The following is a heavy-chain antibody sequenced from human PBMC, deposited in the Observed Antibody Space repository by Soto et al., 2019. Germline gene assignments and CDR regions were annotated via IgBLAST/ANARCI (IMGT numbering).Heavy chain of an antibody. D-gene: IGHD3-3*01. CDR1: GYDFKTNW. V-gene: IGHV5-51*01. CDR2: MYPGDSDT. Sequence: PGESLKISCRVSGYDFKTNWFGWVRQLPGRGLEWVGIMYPGDSDTRYNPSLQGHVTLSVDVTVSTAFLQWRSLETSDTGMYFCARLPRDCNKTSCYYADHWGQGTQVTVSS. J-gene: IGHJ4*02. CDR3: ARLPRDCNKTSCYYADH.